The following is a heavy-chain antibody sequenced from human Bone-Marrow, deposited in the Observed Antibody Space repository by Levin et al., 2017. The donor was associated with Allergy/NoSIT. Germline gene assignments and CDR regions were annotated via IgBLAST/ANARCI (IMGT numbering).Heavy chain of an antibody. D-gene: IGHD6-13*01. CDR3: ATDSIAATVPHAFDI. V-gene: IGHV4-4*02. CDR2: IYHSGST. J-gene: IGHJ3*02. CDR1: GGSISNENW. Sequence: SQTLSLTCAVSGGSISNENWWTWVRQPPGKGLEWIGEIYHSGSTNYNPSLESRVTISVDKSENQFSLELTSVTAADTAVYYCATDSIAATVPHAFDIWGQGTMVPVSS.